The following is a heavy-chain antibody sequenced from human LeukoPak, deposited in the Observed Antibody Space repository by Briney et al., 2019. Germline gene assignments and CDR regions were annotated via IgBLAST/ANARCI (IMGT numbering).Heavy chain of an antibody. V-gene: IGHV3-53*01. D-gene: IGHD4-23*01. CDR2: IYSGGST. CDR3: AREPYGGNLYYFDY. J-gene: IGHJ4*02. Sequence: GGSLRFSCAASGFTVSSNYMNWVRQAPGKGLEWVSVIYSGGSTYYADSVKGRFTISRDNSKNTLYLQMNSLRAEDTAVYYCAREPYGGNLYYFDYWGQGTLVTVSS. CDR1: GFTVSSNY.